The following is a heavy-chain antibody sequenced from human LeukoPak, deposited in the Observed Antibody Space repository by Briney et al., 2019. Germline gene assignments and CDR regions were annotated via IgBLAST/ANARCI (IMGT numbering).Heavy chain of an antibody. CDR2: MNPNSGNT. V-gene: IGHV1-8*01. CDR3: ARRGRKGGTTFGY. CDR1: GYSFTSYD. Sequence: ASAKVSCKASGYSFTSYDINWVRQATGQGLERMGWMNPNSGNTGYAQKSQGRVTMTRNTSISTAYMELSSLRSEDTAVYYCARRGRKGGTTFGYWGQGTLVTVSS. D-gene: IGHD1-7*01. J-gene: IGHJ4*02.